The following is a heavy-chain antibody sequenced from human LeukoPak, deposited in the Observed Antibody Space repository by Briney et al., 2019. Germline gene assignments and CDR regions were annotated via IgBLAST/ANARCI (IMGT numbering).Heavy chain of an antibody. V-gene: IGHV3-74*01. Sequence: GVSLTLLCAPSGFTFSIYWKHWARRAPGRGLVWLSRINSDGSSTSYADSVKGRFTISRDNAKNTLYLQMNSLRAEDTAVYYCARGPRYCSGGSCYCFYWGQGTLVTVSS. CDR2: INSDGSST. CDR3: ARGPRYCSGGSCYCFY. J-gene: IGHJ4*02. D-gene: IGHD2-15*01. CDR1: GFTFSIYW.